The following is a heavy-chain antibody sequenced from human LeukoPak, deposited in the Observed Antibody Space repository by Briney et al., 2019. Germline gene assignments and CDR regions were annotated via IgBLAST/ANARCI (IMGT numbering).Heavy chain of an antibody. CDR3: ARGEYSSSWTLKWGYYYGMDV. J-gene: IGHJ6*02. CDR2: MNPNSGNT. Sequence: ASVKVSCKASGYTFTSYDINWVRQATGQGFEWMGWMNPNSGNTGYAQKFQGRVTMARNTSISTAYMELSSLRSEDTAVYYCARGEYSSSWTLKWGYYYGMDVWGQGTTVTVSS. D-gene: IGHD6-13*01. CDR1: GYTFTSYD. V-gene: IGHV1-8*01.